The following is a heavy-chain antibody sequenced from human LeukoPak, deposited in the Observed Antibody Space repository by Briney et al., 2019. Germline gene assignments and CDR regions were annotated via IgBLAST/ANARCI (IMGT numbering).Heavy chain of an antibody. CDR2: MNPNSGNT. Sequence: ASVKVSFTASGYTFTSYDINWVRQATGQGLEWMGWMNPNSGNTGYAQKFQGRVTMTRNTPITTAYMELSSLRSEDTAVYYCARGSFDYYDSSGYYYVDYWGQGTLVTVSS. J-gene: IGHJ4*02. CDR3: ARGSFDYYDSSGYYYVDY. D-gene: IGHD3-22*01. V-gene: IGHV1-8*01. CDR1: GYTFTSYD.